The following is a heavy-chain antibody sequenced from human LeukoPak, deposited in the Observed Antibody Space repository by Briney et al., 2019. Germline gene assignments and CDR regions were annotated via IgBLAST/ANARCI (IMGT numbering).Heavy chain of an antibody. J-gene: IGHJ5*02. D-gene: IGHD2-15*01. V-gene: IGHV3-7*05. CDR1: GFTFSSYW. CDR3: ARISQRSFDP. CDR2: IKQDGVEQ. Sequence: GGCLRLSCAASGFTFSSYWMSWVRQAPGKGLEWGSNIKQDGVEQYYVDSVEGRFTISRDNAKSSLFLQMNSLRAEDTAVYYCARISQRSFDPCGQGTLVTVSS.